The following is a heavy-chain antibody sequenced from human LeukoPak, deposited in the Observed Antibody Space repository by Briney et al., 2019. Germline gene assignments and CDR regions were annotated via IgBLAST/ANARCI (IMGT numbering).Heavy chain of an antibody. D-gene: IGHD1-7*01. CDR3: ARRLTTGTNDY. V-gene: IGHV4-59*08. CDR1: GDSISSYY. J-gene: IGHJ4*02. CDR2: IYYTGTT. Sequence: SETLSLTCTVSGDSISSYYWSWIRQPPGKGQEWIGYIYYTGTTNYNPSLKSRLTISVDTSKSQFSLRLSSVTAADTAVYYCARRLTTGTNDYWGQGTLVTVSS.